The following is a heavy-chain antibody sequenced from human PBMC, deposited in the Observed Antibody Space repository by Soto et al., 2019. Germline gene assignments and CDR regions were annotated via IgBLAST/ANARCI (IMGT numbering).Heavy chain of an antibody. D-gene: IGHD6-13*01. Sequence: PGGSLRLSCAASGFTFSSYGMHWVRQAPGKGLEWVAVISYDGSNKYYADSVKGRFTISRDNSKNTLYLQMNSLRAEDTAVYYCAKAYYNSSWHYFDYWGQGTLVTFSS. CDR1: GFTFSSYG. V-gene: IGHV3-30*18. CDR2: ISYDGSNK. J-gene: IGHJ4*02. CDR3: AKAYYNSSWHYFDY.